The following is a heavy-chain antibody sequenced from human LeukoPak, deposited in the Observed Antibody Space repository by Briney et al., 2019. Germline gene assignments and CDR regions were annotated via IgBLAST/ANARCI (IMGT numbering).Heavy chain of an antibody. Sequence: PSETLSLTCAVYGGSFSGYYWSWIRQPPGKGLEWIGEINHSGSTNYNPSLKSRVTISVDTSKNQFSLKLSSVTAADTAVYYCARALRWLIYNWFDPWGQGTLVTVSS. J-gene: IGHJ5*02. CDR1: GGSFSGYY. D-gene: IGHD6-19*01. CDR2: INHSGST. V-gene: IGHV4-34*01. CDR3: ARALRWLIYNWFDP.